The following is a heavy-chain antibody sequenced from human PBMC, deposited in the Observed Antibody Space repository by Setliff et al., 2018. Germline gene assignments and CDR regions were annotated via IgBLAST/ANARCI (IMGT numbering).Heavy chain of an antibody. CDR2: ISHSGST. CDR3: AKAAGYYDSSGYQYFQH. J-gene: IGHJ1*01. Sequence: SETLSLTCAVSGGSISSGDASWSWLRQPPGKGLEWIGYISHSGSTNYNPSLKGRFTISRANAKNSLYLQMNILGAEDTALYYCAKAAGYYDSSGYQYFQHWGQGTLVTVSS. CDR1: GGSISSGDAS. D-gene: IGHD3-22*01. V-gene: IGHV4-30-2*02.